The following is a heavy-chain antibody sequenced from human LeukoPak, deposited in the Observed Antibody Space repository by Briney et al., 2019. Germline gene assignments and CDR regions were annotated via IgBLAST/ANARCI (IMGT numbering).Heavy chain of an antibody. J-gene: IGHJ4*02. Sequence: PSETLSLTGTVSGDSISSSNYYWGWIRQPPGKGLEWIASIYYSGNTYYKPSLKSRVTISVDTSKNQFSLKLSSVTAADTAVYFCARGGIYYHFDYWGQGTLVTVSS. D-gene: IGHD1-26*01. CDR3: ARGGIYYHFDY. CDR2: IYYSGNT. V-gene: IGHV4-39*01. CDR1: GDSISSSNYY.